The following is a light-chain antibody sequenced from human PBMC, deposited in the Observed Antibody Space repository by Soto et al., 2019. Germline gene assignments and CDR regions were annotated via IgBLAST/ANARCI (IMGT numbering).Light chain of an antibody. J-gene: IGLJ1*01. CDR2: DVT. CDR3: NSYTSSSTYV. CDR1: SSDVGGFNY. V-gene: IGLV2-14*03. Sequence: QSALTQPASVSGSPEQSITISCTGTSSDVGGFNYVSWYQQHPGKAPKLMIYDVTNRPSGVSFRFSGSKSGNTASLTISGLQAEDEADYYCNSYTSSSTYVFGTGTELTVL.